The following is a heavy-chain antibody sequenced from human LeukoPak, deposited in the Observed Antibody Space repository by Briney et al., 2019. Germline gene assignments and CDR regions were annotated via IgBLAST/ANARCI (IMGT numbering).Heavy chain of an antibody. CDR1: GFTFSSYA. Sequence: AGGSLRLSCAASGFTFSSYAMSWVRQAPGKGLEWVSGISGSGGNTYYADSVKGRFTISRDSSKNTLYLQMNSLRAEDTAVYYCARSSWFYYYYGMDVWGQGTTVTVSS. D-gene: IGHD6-13*01. CDR2: ISGSGGNT. CDR3: ARSSWFYYYYGMDV. J-gene: IGHJ6*02. V-gene: IGHV3-23*01.